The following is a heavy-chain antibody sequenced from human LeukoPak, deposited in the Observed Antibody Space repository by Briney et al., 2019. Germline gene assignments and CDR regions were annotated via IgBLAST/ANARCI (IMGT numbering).Heavy chain of an antibody. CDR2: ISGSGGST. J-gene: IGHJ1*01. V-gene: IGHV3-23*01. CDR1: GFTFSSYA. Sequence: GGSLRLSCAASGFTFSSYAMSWVRQAPGKGLEWVSAISGSGGSTYCADSVKGRFTISRDNSKHTLYLQMNSLRAEDTAVYYCAKSGGIAAAGAHFQHWGQGTLVTVSS. CDR3: AKSGGIAAAGAHFQH. D-gene: IGHD6-13*01.